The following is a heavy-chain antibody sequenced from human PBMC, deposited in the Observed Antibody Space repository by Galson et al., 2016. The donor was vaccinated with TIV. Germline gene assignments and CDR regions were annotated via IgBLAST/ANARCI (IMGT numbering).Heavy chain of an antibody. J-gene: IGHJ3*01. CDR1: GFIFSDYA. D-gene: IGHD2/OR15-2a*01. V-gene: IGHV3-23*01. CDR3: AKDSFYDSEAFDA. Sequence: SLGLSCAASGFIFSDYALSWVRQAPGKGLEWVSGIRGNGRETYYVDSVKGRFTISRDNSKNMLYLQMSSLRAEDTALYYCAKDSFYDSEAFDAWGQGTMVTVSS. CDR2: IRGNGRET.